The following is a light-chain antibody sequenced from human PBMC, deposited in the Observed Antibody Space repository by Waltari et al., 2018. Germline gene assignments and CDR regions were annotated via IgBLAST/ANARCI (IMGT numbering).Light chain of an antibody. J-gene: IGLJ3*02. CDR3: MFWPSNVWV. Sequence: QPVLTQPPSSSASPGESARLTCTLPSAFNVGDFIIYWYQQSTGSPPSFLLYYNSDSEKAQGSGVPSRFSGSKDASAKAGILLISGLQSEDEADYYCMFWPSNVWVFGGGTKLTVL. V-gene: IGLV5-37*01. CDR1: SAFNVGDFI. CDR2: YNSDSEK.